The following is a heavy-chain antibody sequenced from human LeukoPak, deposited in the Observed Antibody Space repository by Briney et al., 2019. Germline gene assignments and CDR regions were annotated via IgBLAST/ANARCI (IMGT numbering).Heavy chain of an antibody. D-gene: IGHD6-13*01. J-gene: IGHJ4*02. Sequence: GGSLRLSCAASGFTFSSYAMHWARQAPGKGLEWVAFIHYDGSNNYYADSVKGRFTISRDNSKNTLYLQMNTLRADDTAVYYCAKDHGSSDWYYFDYWGQGTLVTVSS. V-gene: IGHV3-30*02. CDR2: IHYDGSNN. CDR3: AKDHGSSDWYYFDY. CDR1: GFTFSSYA.